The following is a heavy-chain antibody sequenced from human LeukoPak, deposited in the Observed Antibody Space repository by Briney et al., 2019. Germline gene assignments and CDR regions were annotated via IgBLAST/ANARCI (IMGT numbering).Heavy chain of an antibody. Sequence: NPSETLSLTCAVYGGSFSGYYWSWIRQPPGKGLEWIGEINHSGSTNYNPPLKSRVTISVDASKNQFSLNLSSVTAADTAVYYCARAREYSSSWDRYYYYYMDVWGKGTTVTVSS. CDR1: GGSFSGYY. D-gene: IGHD6-13*01. V-gene: IGHV4-34*01. CDR2: INHSGST. J-gene: IGHJ6*03. CDR3: ARAREYSSSWDRYYYYYMDV.